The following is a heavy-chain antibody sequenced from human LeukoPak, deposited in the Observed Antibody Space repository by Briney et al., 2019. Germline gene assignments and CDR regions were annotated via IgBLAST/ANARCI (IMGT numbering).Heavy chain of an antibody. CDR3: ASRFTARQLVPADYYHMDV. CDR1: GVSFRDYT. CDR2: IIPISGTT. J-gene: IGHJ6*03. D-gene: IGHD6-13*01. V-gene: IGHV1-69*05. Sequence: SVKVSCKASGVSFRDYTINWVRQAPGRGLEWMGAIIPISGTTNYAQRLQGRVTLTMDDSATTAFMEMSSLRSEDTAVYYCASRFTARQLVPADYYHMDVWGKGTTVFVSS.